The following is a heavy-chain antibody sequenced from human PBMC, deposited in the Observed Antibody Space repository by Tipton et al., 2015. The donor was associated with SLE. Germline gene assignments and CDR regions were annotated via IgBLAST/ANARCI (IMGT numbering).Heavy chain of an antibody. J-gene: IGHJ4*02. CDR1: GYTFTHHW. CDR2: ISPGDSDT. CDR3: GRRGMATSYFDY. V-gene: IGHV5-51*03. Sequence: QLVQSGAEVKKPGESLKISCKASGYTFTHHWIGWVRQMPGKGLEWMGMISPGDSDTRYSPSFQGQVTMSVDKSINTVYLQWNSLEASDTALYYCGRRGMATSYFDYWGQGTLVTVSS. D-gene: IGHD5-24*01.